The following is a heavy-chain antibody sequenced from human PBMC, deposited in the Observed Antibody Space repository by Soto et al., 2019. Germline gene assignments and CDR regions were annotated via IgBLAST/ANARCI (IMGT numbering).Heavy chain of an antibody. CDR1: VFTFSSYG. Sequence: GGSLRLSCPASVFTFSSYGMHWVRQAPGKGLEWVAVISYDGSNKYYADSVKGRFTISRDNSKNTLYLQMNSLSAEDTAVYYCAILVGDIFDYWGQGALVTVSS. CDR2: ISYDGSNK. CDR3: AILVGDIFDY. J-gene: IGHJ4*02. D-gene: IGHD3-9*01. V-gene: IGHV3-30*03.